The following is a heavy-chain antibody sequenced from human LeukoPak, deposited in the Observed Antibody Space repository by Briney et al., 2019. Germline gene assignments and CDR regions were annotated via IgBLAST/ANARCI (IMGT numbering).Heavy chain of an antibody. J-gene: IGHJ2*01. CDR2: IYYSGST. V-gene: IGHV4-30-4*08. CDR3: ASGLKWEPMDWYFDL. D-gene: IGHD1-26*01. CDR1: GGSISSGDYY. Sequence: SQTLSLTCTVSGGSISSGDYYWSWIRQPPGKGLEWIGYIYYSGSTYYNPSLKSRVTISVDTSKNQFSLKLSSVTAADTAVYYCASGLKWEPMDWYFDLWGRGTLVTVSS.